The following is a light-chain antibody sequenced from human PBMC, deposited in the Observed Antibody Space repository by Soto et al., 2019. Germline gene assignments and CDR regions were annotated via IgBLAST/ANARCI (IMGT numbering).Light chain of an antibody. CDR3: CSYTSSSTPWV. Sequence: QSVLTQPASVSGSPGQSITISCTGTSSDVGGYNYVSWYQQHPGKAPKLMNYDVSDRPSGVSNRFSASKSGNTASLTISGLQAEDEADYYCCSYTSSSTPWVFGTGTKVTV. V-gene: IGLV2-14*03. CDR1: SSDVGGYNY. J-gene: IGLJ1*01. CDR2: DVS.